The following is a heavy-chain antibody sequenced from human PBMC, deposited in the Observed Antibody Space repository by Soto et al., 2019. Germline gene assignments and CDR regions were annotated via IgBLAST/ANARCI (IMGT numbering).Heavy chain of an antibody. J-gene: IGHJ6*02. CDR1: GGSINYSY. CDR3: ARVNYGDYYYGMDV. CDR2: ISYTGSA. Sequence: SDTLSRTCTVSGGSINYSYWTWIRQPPGKGLEWIGYISYTGSANYNASLKSRLTISVDTSKNQFSLKLSSVTAADTALYYCARVNYGDYYYGMDVWGQGTTVTVSS. V-gene: IGHV4-59*07. D-gene: IGHD4-17*01.